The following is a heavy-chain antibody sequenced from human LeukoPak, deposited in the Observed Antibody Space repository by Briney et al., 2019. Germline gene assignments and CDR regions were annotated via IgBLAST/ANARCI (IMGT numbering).Heavy chain of an antibody. CDR2: IWDDGSNK. CDR1: GLNFNDND. Sequence: GGSLRLSCAASGLNFNDNDMDWVRQAPGKGLEWVAVIWDDGSNKYYAESVKGRFTISRDISKNMLYLQMNSLGVEDTAVYYCAKERGGQDWDFDLWGRGTLVTVSS. J-gene: IGHJ2*01. CDR3: AKERGGQDWDFDL. D-gene: IGHD3-10*01. V-gene: IGHV3-33*06.